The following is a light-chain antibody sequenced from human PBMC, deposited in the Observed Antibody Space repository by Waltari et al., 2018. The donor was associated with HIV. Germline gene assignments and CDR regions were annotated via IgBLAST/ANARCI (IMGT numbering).Light chain of an antibody. CDR1: SSNIGNNY. J-gene: IGLJ2*01. CDR3: GTWDSSLSAVV. CDR2: DTN. V-gene: IGLV1-51*01. Sequence: QSVLTQPPSVSAAPGQKVTISCSGSSSNIGNNYVSWYQQIPGTAPRLVIYDTNHRPAGIPDRFSGSKSGTSATLGITGPQTGDEADYYCGTWDSSLSAVVFGGGTKLTVL.